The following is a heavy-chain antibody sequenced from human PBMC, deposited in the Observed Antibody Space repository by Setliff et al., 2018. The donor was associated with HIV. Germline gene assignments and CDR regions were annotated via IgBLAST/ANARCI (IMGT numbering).Heavy chain of an antibody. CDR3: AKGPPLVISLPDF. CDR1: GGTFSNYA. CDR2: IIPIFGTA. D-gene: IGHD3-9*01. J-gene: IGHJ4*02. Sequence: SVKVSCKASGGTFSNYAISWVRQAPGQGLEWMGGIIPIFGTAHYAQRFQGRVTITADESTNTAYMELSSLISEDTALYYCAKGPPLVISLPDFWGQGTLVTSPQ. V-gene: IGHV1-69*13.